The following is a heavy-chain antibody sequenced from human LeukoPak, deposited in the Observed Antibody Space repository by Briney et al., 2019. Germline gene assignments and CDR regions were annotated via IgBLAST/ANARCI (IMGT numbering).Heavy chain of an antibody. CDR3: ARSTPRDAFDI. V-gene: IGHV4-38-2*01. J-gene: IGHJ3*02. CDR2: IYHSGST. Sequence: SETLSLTCAVSGYSISSGYYWGWIRQPPGKGLEWIGSIYHSGSTYYNPSLKSRVTISVDTSKNQFSLKLSSVTAADTAVYYCARSTPRDAFDIWGQGTMLTVSS. CDR1: GYSISSGYY. D-gene: IGHD2-2*01.